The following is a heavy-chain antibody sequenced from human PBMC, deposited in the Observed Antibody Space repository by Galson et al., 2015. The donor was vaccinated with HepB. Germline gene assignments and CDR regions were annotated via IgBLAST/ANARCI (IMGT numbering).Heavy chain of an antibody. CDR2: MVVGGGNT. D-gene: IGHD6-25*01. J-gene: IGHJ4*02. V-gene: IGHV1-58*01. CDR3: AAESYSSGCCKYDY. Sequence: SVKVSCKASGSTFSNSAVQWVRQARGQGLEWIGWMVVGGGNTNYAQHFQGRVTITRDMSTSTAYMEVTSLRSEDTAVYYCAAESYSSGCCKYDYWGQGTLVTVSS. CDR1: GSTFSNSA.